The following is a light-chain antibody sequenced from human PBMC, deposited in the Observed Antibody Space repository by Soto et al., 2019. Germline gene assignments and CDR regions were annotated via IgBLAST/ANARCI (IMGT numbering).Light chain of an antibody. J-gene: IGKJ1*01. CDR1: QRVSNNF. Sequence: VVLTQFPGTLSLSPGETATLSCGASQRVSNNFLGWYQQKPGLPPRLLIYDATSRANGIPERFSGRGSGTHFTLTISRLEPEGFAVYYCQQYGSTPWTFGRGTKVEMK. CDR3: QQYGSTPWT. V-gene: IGKV3D-20*01. CDR2: DAT.